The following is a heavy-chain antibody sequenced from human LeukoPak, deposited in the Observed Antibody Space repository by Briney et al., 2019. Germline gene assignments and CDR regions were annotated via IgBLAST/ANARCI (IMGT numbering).Heavy chain of an antibody. CDR1: GDSVSSSNYY. CDR3: ARLTRRGGNYFDY. Sequence: SETLSLTCAVSGDSVSSSNYYWSWIRQPPGTGLEWIGYIYYSGNTNYNPSLKSRVTISVDTSKSQFSLKLSSVTAADTAVYYCARLTRRGGNYFDYWGQGTLVTVSS. V-gene: IGHV4-61*01. J-gene: IGHJ4*02. CDR2: IYYSGNT. D-gene: IGHD1-1*01.